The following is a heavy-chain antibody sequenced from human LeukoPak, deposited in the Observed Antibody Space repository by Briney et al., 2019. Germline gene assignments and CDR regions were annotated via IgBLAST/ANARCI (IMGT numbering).Heavy chain of an antibody. Sequence: SVKVSCKASGGTFSSYAISWVRQAPGQGLEWMGGIIPILGTANYAQKFQGRVTITADESTSTAYMELSSLRSEDTAVYYCARPSIAARLHIYGMDVWGQGTTVTVSS. J-gene: IGHJ6*02. CDR1: GGTFSSYA. CDR2: IIPILGTA. V-gene: IGHV1-69*13. D-gene: IGHD6-6*01. CDR3: ARPSIAARLHIYGMDV.